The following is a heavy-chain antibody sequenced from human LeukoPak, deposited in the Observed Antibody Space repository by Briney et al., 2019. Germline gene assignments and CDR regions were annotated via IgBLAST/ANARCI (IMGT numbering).Heavy chain of an antibody. CDR2: IAHDGSNK. CDR1: GFSFSNYV. D-gene: IGHD1-7*01. CDR3: ARSFFQWNYGSCLDS. Sequence: GGSLKLSCAASGFSFSNYVMQWVRQVPGKGLEWVALIAHDGSNKYYADSVKGRFTISRDNSRSTLYLQMNSLRPEDTAVYSCARSFFQWNYGSCLDSWGQGTLVTVS. J-gene: IGHJ4*02. V-gene: IGHV3-30*03.